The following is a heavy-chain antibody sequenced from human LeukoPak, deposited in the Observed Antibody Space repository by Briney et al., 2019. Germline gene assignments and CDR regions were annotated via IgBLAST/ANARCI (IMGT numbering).Heavy chain of an antibody. D-gene: IGHD4-11*01. J-gene: IGHJ4*02. CDR1: GGSISSYY. Sequence: PSETLSLPCTVSGGSISSYYWSWIRQPPGKGLEWIGYIYYSGSTNYNPSLKSRVTISVDTSKNQFSLKLSSVTAADTAVYYCARALRNYSNYLFDYWGQGTLVIVSS. CDR2: IYYSGST. CDR3: ARALRNYSNYLFDY. V-gene: IGHV4-59*01.